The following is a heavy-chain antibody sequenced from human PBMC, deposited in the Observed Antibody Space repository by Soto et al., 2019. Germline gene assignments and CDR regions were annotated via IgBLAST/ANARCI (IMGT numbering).Heavy chain of an antibody. Sequence: EVQLVESGGGLVKPGGSLRLSCAASGFTFSSYNMNWVRQAPGTGLEWVSSISSSSTYIYYSDSVKGRFTISRDNAKNALCLQMIGLRAENTAGYYCAREVTYASLTASYGNWFDPWGQGTLGTVSS. CDR2: ISSSSTYI. CDR3: AREVTYASLTASYGNWFDP. J-gene: IGHJ5*02. D-gene: IGHD3-9*01. V-gene: IGHV3-21*01. CDR1: GFTFSSYN.